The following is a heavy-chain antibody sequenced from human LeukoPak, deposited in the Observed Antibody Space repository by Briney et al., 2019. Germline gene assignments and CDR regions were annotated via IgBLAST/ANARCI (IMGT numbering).Heavy chain of an antibody. CDR1: GFTFSSYA. D-gene: IGHD3-16*02. V-gene: IGHV3-23*01. CDR2: ISGSGGST. J-gene: IGHJ6*02. Sequence: GGSLRLSCAASGFTFSSYAMRWVRQAPGKGLEWVSAISGSGGSTYYADSVKGRFTISRDNSKNTLYLQMNSLRAEDTAVYYCAKWSHRYDYVWGSYRQDYGMDVWGQGTTVTVSS. CDR3: AKWSHRYDYVWGSYRQDYGMDV.